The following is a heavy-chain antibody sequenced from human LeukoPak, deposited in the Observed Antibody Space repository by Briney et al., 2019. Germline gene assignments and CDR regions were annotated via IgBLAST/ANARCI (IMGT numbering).Heavy chain of an antibody. CDR2: ITANGGYT. CDR1: AFSFSKFA. CDR3: AKDPNGDYIGAFDF. D-gene: IGHD4-17*01. V-gene: IGHV3-23*01. Sequence: TGGSLRLSCAASAFSFSKFALIWVRQAPGKGLEWVSAITANGGYTLYADAVKGRFTVSRDNSKNTLYLQINSLRPEDTAMYYCAKDPNGDYIGAFDFWGQETMVTVSS. J-gene: IGHJ3*01.